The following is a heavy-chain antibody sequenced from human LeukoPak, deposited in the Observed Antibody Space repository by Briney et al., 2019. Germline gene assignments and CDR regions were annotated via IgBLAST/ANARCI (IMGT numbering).Heavy chain of an antibody. V-gene: IGHV4-59*02. CDR3: SEGYFEPFDH. CDR1: GASVSTSY. Sequence: SETLSLTCVVSGASVSTSYWNWIRQLPGKGLEWIGCLSYTGKTDYNPSLTNRVTISFDTSENQVSLKLTSVTAADTAVYYCSEGYFEPFDHWGQGTLVTVSS. CDR2: LSYTGKT. D-gene: IGHD2/OR15-2a*01. J-gene: IGHJ4*02.